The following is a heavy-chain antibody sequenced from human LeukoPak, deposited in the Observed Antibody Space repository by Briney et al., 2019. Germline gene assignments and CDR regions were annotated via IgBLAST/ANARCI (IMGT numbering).Heavy chain of an antibody. CDR3: ARTPASCSSTSCYTRRIGSFDY. V-gene: IGHV1-3*01. CDR1: GYTFTSYA. D-gene: IGHD2-2*02. J-gene: IGHJ4*02. CDR2: INAGNGNT. Sequence: GASVKGSCKASGYTFTSYAMHWVRQAPGQRLEWMGWINAGNGNTKYSQKFQGRVTITADESTSTAYMELSSLRSEDTAVYYCARTPASCSSTSCYTRRIGSFDYWGQGTLVTVSS.